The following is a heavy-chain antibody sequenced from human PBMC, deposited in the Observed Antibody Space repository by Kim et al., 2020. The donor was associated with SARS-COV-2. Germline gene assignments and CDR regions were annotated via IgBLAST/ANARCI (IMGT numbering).Heavy chain of an antibody. CDR1: GFTFSSYG. V-gene: IGHV3-30*18. CDR2: ISYDGSNK. J-gene: IGHJ4*02. D-gene: IGHD2-2*01. CDR3: AKDVFTGLVVPAAPGY. Sequence: GGSLRLSCAASGFTFSSYGMHWVRQAPGKGLEWVAVISYDGSNKYYADSVKGRFTISRDNSKNTLYLQMNSLRAEDTAVYYCAKDVFTGLVVPAAPGYCGQGTLVTVSS.